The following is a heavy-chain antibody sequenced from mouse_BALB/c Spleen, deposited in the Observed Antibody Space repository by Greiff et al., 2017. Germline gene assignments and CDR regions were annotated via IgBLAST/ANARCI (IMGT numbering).Heavy chain of an antibody. CDR2: ISDGGSYT. Sequence: EVKVVESGGGLVKPGGSLKLSCAASGFTFSDYYMYWVRQTPEKRLEWVATISDGGSYTYYPDSVKGRFTISRDNAKNNLYLQMSSLKSEDTAMYYCARVTTATWGAMDYWGQGTSVTVSS. CDR3: ARVTTATWGAMDY. D-gene: IGHD1-2*01. V-gene: IGHV5-4*02. CDR1: GFTFSDYY. J-gene: IGHJ4*01.